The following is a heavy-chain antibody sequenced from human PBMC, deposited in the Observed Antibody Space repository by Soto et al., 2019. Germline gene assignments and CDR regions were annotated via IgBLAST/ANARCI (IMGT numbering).Heavy chain of an antibody. Sequence: PGGSLRLSCAAARFTFSRYGIHWVRQAPGKGLEWVAVIWYDGSNKYYADSVKGRFTISRDNSKNTLYLQMNSLRAEDTAVYYCARDSGYSSGWYGYWGQGPLVTVSS. CDR1: RFTFSRYG. J-gene: IGHJ4*02. CDR3: ARDSGYSSGWYGY. D-gene: IGHD6-19*01. CDR2: IWYDGSNK. V-gene: IGHV3-33*01.